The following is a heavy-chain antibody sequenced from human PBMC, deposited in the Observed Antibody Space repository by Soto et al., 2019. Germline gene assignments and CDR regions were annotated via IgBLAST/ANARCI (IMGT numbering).Heavy chain of an antibody. Sequence: ASVKVSCKXSGYTFTSYYMHWVRQAPGQGLEWMGIINPSGGSTSYAQKFQGRVTMTGDTSTSTVYMELSSLRSEDTAVYYCAADPKYDFWSGYTRYGMDVWGQGTTVTVSS. D-gene: IGHD3-3*01. CDR1: GYTFTSYY. V-gene: IGHV1-46*01. J-gene: IGHJ6*02. CDR2: INPSGGST. CDR3: AADPKYDFWSGYTRYGMDV.